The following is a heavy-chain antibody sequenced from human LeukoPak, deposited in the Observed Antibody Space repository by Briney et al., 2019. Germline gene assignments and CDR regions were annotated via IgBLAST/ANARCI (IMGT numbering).Heavy chain of an antibody. D-gene: IGHD3-16*01. V-gene: IGHV3-15*04. CDR2: IESKTDGGAT. CDR3: TTLGVDLNPDS. CDR1: GFTFSNDW. J-gene: IGHJ4*02. Sequence: GGSLRVSCAGSGFTFSNDWMSWVRQAPGKGLEWVGRIESKTDGGATDYAAPVKGRFTISRDDSKNTLYLQMDSLKTEDTGLYYCTTLGVDLNPDSWGQGTLVTVSS.